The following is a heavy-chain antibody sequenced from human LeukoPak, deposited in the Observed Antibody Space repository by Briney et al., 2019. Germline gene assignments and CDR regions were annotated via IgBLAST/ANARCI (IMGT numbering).Heavy chain of an antibody. CDR2: ISGGGGST. Sequence: PGGSLRLSCAASGFAFSSYAMSWVRQAPGKGLEWVSAISGGGGSTYYADSVKGRFTISRDNSKNTLYLQMNSLRAEDTAVYYCAKDEAARPGLGFDYWGQGTLVTVSS. CDR1: GFAFSSYA. CDR3: AKDEAARPGLGFDY. V-gene: IGHV3-23*01. J-gene: IGHJ4*02. D-gene: IGHD6-6*01.